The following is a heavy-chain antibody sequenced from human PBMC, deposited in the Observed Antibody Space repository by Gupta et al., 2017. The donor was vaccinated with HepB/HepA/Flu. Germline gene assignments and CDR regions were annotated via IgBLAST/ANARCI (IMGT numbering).Heavy chain of an antibody. D-gene: IGHD3-10*02. CDR2: IFYSGSTSGRT. J-gene: IGHJ4*02. Sequence: QLHLQESGPGLVKPSETLSLTCPVSGGSIRSSRYFWGWIRQSQGKGLEWVGSIFYSGSTSGRTYYSPSLKSRVTLSVDTSKNQFSLSLTSVTAADTAVYYCATLRSHYVLLSDHVWGQGARVTVSS. CDR1: GGSIRSSRYF. CDR3: ATLRSHYVLLSDHV. V-gene: IGHV4-39*01.